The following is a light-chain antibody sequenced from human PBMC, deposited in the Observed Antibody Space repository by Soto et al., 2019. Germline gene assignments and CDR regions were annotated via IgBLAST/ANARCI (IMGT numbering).Light chain of an antibody. CDR2: DAS. V-gene: IGKV1-33*01. CDR3: QQYVDLPFT. J-gene: IGKJ3*01. Sequence: DIQMTQSPSSLSASVGDRVTITCQASRDISNYLNWYQQKPGNAPNLLIYDASSLQSGVTSRFSGSGSGTDFTFTISSLQPEDFATYFCQQYVDLPFTFGPGTRVD. CDR1: RDISNY.